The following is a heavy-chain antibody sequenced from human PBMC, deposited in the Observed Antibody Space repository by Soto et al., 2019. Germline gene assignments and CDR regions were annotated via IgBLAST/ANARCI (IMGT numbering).Heavy chain of an antibody. CDR1: GDSVSSNSAA. CDR2: TYYRSKWYY. Sequence: SQTLSLTCAISGDSVSSNSAAWTWIRQSPSRGLEWLGRTYYRSKWYYDYAPSVKSRITFNPDTSKNQFSLQPTSVTPEDAAVYFCARVERVNGMDFWGQGTTVTVSS. D-gene: IGHD2-21*01. J-gene: IGHJ6*02. CDR3: ARVERVNGMDF. V-gene: IGHV6-1*01.